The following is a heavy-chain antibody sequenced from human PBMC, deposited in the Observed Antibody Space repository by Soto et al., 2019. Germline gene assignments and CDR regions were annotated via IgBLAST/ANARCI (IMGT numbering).Heavy chain of an antibody. V-gene: IGHV3-21*01. CDR2: ISSSSSYI. D-gene: IGHD3-22*01. CDR1: GFTFSSYS. J-gene: IGHJ3*02. Sequence: GGSLRLSCAASGFTFSSYSMNWVRQAPGKGLEWVSSISSSSSYIYYADSVKGRFTISRDNAKNSLYLQMNSLRAEDTAVYYCARVRDSSGYHAFDIWGQGTMVTVSS. CDR3: ARVRDSSGYHAFDI.